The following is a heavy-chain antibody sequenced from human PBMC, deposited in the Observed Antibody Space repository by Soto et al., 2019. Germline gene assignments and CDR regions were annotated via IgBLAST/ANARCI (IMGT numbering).Heavy chain of an antibody. D-gene: IGHD6-19*01. CDR1: GYTFTGYY. Sequence: ASVNVSCAASGYTFTGYYMHWVRQSPGQGLEWMGWINPNSGGTNYAQKFQGRVTMTRDTSISTAYMELSRLRSDDTAVYYCAGDPTEEGLDYWGQGTLVTVSS. J-gene: IGHJ4*02. CDR3: AGDPTEEGLDY. CDR2: INPNSGGT. V-gene: IGHV1-2*02.